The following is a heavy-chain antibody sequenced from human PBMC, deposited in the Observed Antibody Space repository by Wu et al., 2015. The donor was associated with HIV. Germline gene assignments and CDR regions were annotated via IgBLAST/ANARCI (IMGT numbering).Heavy chain of an antibody. D-gene: IGHD3-10*01. CDR3: ARVKYYYGSGNYRPGYWYFDL. V-gene: IGHV1-69-2*01. Sequence: VQLVQSGADVKPPGTTMKVSCRISGFTFIDYYISWVQQAPGKGLEWMGFVDPENGQTMYAEEFQSRVTITADTSTDTAYMELRRLTPEDTAVYYCARVKYYYGSGNYRPGYWYFDLWGRGTLVTVSS. CDR2: VDPENGQT. J-gene: IGHJ2*01. CDR1: GFTFIDYY.